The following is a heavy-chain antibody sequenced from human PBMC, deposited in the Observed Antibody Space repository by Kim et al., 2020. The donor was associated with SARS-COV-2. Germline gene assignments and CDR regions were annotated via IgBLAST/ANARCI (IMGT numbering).Heavy chain of an antibody. V-gene: IGHV5-10-1*01. J-gene: IGHJ4*02. D-gene: IGHD6-13*01. CDR3: ARRYSSSWPHFDY. Sequence: CSPSFQGHVTISADKSISTAYLQWSSLKASDTAMYYCARRYSSSWPHFDYWGQGTLVTVSS.